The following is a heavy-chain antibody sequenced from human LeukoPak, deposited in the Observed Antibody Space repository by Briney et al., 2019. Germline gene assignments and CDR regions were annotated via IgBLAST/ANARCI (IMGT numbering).Heavy chain of an antibody. CDR1: GFTFSRYW. J-gene: IGHJ3*02. D-gene: IGHD1-26*01. V-gene: IGHV3-74*01. CDR2: INSDGSST. Sequence: GSLRLSCAASGFTFSRYWMHWVRQAPGKGLVRVSRINSDGSSTINADSVKGRFTISRDNAKNTLYLQMNSLRAEDTAVYFCARGGSPPEALGDAFDIWGQGTMVTVSS. CDR3: ARGGSPPEALGDAFDI.